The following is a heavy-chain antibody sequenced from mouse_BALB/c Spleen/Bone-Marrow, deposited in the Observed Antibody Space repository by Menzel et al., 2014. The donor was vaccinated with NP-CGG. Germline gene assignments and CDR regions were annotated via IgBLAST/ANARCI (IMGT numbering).Heavy chain of an antibody. CDR1: GFNIKDTY. Sequence: EVQLQQSGAELVKPGASVRLSCTASGFNIKDTYMHWVKQRPEQGLEWIGRIDPANGNTKYDPKFQGKATITADTSSNTAYLQLSSRTSEDTAVYYCARGYDEGFAYWGQGTLVTVSA. D-gene: IGHD2-14*01. J-gene: IGHJ3*01. CDR2: IDPANGNT. CDR3: ARGYDEGFAY. V-gene: IGHV14-3*02.